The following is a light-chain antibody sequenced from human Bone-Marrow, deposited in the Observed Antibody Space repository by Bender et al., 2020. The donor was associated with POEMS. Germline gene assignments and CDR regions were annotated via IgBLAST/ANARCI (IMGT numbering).Light chain of an antibody. CDR3: CSYAGYYIWV. V-gene: IGLV2-11*01. CDR1: SSDVGGYNY. CDR2: DVN. Sequence: QSALTQPASVSGSPGQSITISCTGTSSDVGGYNYVSWYQHHPGTTPKVFIYDVNKRPSGVPDRFSGSKSGNTASLTISGLQTEDEADYYCCSYAGYYIWVFGGGTKLTVL. J-gene: IGLJ3*02.